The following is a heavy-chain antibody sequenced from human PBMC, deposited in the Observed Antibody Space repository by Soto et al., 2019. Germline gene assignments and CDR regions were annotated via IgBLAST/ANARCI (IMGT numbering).Heavy chain of an antibody. Sequence: GASVKVSCKASGYTFTGYYMHWVRQAPGQGLEWMGWINPNSGGTNYAQKFQGRVTMTRDTSISTAYMELSRLRSDDTAVYYCARDMLGRWLQLRGDDAFDIWGQGTMVTVS. J-gene: IGHJ3*02. D-gene: IGHD5-12*01. CDR2: INPNSGGT. V-gene: IGHV1-2*02. CDR1: GYTFTGYY. CDR3: ARDMLGRWLQLRGDDAFDI.